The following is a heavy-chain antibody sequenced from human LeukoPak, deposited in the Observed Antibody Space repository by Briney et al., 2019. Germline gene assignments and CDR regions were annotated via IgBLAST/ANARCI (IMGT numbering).Heavy chain of an antibody. CDR1: GFTFSSYA. CDR2: ITGGGDTT. CDR3: AKGPRTVRFGDRHKGIFDY. Sequence: GGSLRLSCAASGFTFSSYAMTWVRQAPGKGLEWVSAITGGGDTTCYAGSVKGRFTISRDNSKNTLYLQMNSLRAEDTAVYYCAKGPRTVRFGDRHKGIFDYWGQGTLVTVSS. D-gene: IGHD3-10*01. V-gene: IGHV3-23*01. J-gene: IGHJ4*02.